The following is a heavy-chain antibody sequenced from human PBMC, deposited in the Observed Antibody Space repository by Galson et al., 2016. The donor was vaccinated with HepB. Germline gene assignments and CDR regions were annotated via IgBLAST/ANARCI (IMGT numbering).Heavy chain of an antibody. CDR3: ARDSSLSARIYYYFYGLDV. J-gene: IGHJ6*02. V-gene: IGHV3-33*01. D-gene: IGHD6-6*01. Sequence: SLRLSCAASGFTFSSYGIHWVRQAPGKGLEWVAIIWFDGSNKYYVDSVKGRFTISRDNSKNTVDMQTNSLRAEDTAVNYRARDSSLSARIYYYFYGLDVWGQGTTVTVSS. CDR2: IWFDGSNK. CDR1: GFTFSSYG.